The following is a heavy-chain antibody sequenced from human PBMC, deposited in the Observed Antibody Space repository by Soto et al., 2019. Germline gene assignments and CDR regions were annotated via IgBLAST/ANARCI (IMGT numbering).Heavy chain of an antibody. D-gene: IGHD1-26*01. CDR2: SAPEEGEP. J-gene: IGHJ4*02. Sequence: SSVQVSCKVPTTTLTELTIDWLRQAPGKGLEWMGRSAPEEGEPIYPQKFQGRVSMAEDPSTDTAYMELTSLRFEDTAVYFCAADRKIVGTIGAFDFWGQGTLVTVS. CDR3: AADRKIVGTIGAFDF. V-gene: IGHV1-24*01. CDR1: TTTLTELT.